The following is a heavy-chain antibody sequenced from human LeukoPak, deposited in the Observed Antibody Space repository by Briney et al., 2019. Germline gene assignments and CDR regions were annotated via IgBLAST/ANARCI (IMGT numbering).Heavy chain of an antibody. CDR2: INPHSGDT. V-gene: IGHV1-2*06. CDR3: ARDYCSGGSCYSTYQH. D-gene: IGHD2-15*01. Sequence: ASVKVSCKASGYTFTSYYMHWVRQAPGQGLEWMGRINPHSGDTDFAQMFHGRVALTSDTSISTAYMELSRLKSDDTAVYYCARDYCSGGSCYSTYQHWGQGTLVTVSS. CDR1: GYTFTSYY. J-gene: IGHJ1*01.